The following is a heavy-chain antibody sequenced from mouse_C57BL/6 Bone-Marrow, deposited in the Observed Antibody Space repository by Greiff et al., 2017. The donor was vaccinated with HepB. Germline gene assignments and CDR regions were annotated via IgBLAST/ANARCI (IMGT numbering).Heavy chain of an antibody. Sequence: EVQLQQSGPELVKPGASVKISCKASGYTFTDYYMNWVKQSHGKSLEWIGDINPNNGGTSYNQKFKGKATLTVDKSSSTAYMELRSLTSEDSAVYYCAKGGYYGNLNAMDYWGQGTSVTVSS. CDR2: INPNNGGT. V-gene: IGHV1-26*01. D-gene: IGHD2-1*01. CDR1: GYTFTDYY. CDR3: AKGGYYGNLNAMDY. J-gene: IGHJ4*01.